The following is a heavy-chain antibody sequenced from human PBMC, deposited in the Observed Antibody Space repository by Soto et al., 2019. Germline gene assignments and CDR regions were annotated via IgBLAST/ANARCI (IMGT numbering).Heavy chain of an antibody. Sequence: EVEVLESGGGLGQPGGSLRLSCAASGFTFSAYVMSWVRQAPGKGLEWVSSITSSGGGTYYADSVKGRFTVSRDNSKNPVYLQMNSLRDEDTAVYYCAKLTAAWGQGTLVTVSS. CDR2: ITSSGGGT. J-gene: IGHJ4*02. V-gene: IGHV3-23*01. D-gene: IGHD6-13*01. CDR1: GFTFSAYV. CDR3: AKLTAA.